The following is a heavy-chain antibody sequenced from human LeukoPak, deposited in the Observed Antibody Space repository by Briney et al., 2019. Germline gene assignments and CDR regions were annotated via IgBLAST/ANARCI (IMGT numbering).Heavy chain of an antibody. CDR1: GGSISSYY. CDR3: ARGPYSYDSSGAFDI. V-gene: IGHV4-4*07. D-gene: IGHD3-22*01. Sequence: PSETLSLTCTVSGGSISSYYWSWIRQPAGKGLEWIGRIYTSGSTNDNPSLKRRGTMSVDTSKNQSSLKLSSVTAADPAVYFCARGPYSYDSSGAFDIWGQGTMVTVSS. CDR2: IYTSGST. J-gene: IGHJ3*02.